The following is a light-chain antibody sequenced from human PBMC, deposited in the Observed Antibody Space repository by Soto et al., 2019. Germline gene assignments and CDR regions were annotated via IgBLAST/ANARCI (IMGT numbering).Light chain of an antibody. J-gene: IGLJ1*01. CDR1: SSDVGGYKY. CDR2: ELS. Sequence: QSVLTQPASVSGSPGQSITIACTGTSSDVGGYKYVSWYQQHPGKAPKLMIYELSNRPSGVSNRSSGSKSGNTASLTISGLQAEDEADYYCSSYSSSSTLVFGTGTKVTVL. V-gene: IGLV2-14*01. CDR3: SSYSSSSTLV.